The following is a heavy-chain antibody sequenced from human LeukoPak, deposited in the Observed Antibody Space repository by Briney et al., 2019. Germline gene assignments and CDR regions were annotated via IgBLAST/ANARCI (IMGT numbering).Heavy chain of an antibody. CDR2: ISAYNGNT. D-gene: IGHD1-26*01. V-gene: IGHV1-18*01. CDR3: ARVEWELLPFDY. CDR1: GYTFTSYG. J-gene: IGHJ4*02. Sequence: ASVKVSCKASGYTFTSYGISWVRQVPGQGLEWMGCISAYNGNTNYAQKLQGRVTMTTDTSTSTAYMELRSLRSDDTAVYYCARVEWELLPFDYWGQGTLVTVSS.